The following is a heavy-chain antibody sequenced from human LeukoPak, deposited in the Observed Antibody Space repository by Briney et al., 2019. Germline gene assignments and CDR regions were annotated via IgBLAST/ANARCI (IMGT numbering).Heavy chain of an antibody. D-gene: IGHD6-19*01. J-gene: IGHJ4*02. CDR2: ISWDGGST. CDR3: AKGRSGWFSGEADYFDY. V-gene: IGHV3-43D*03. Sequence: GGSLRLSCAASGFTFDDYAMHWVRQAPGKGLEWVSLISWDGGSTYYADSVKGRFTISRDNSKNSLYLQMNSLRAEDTALYYCAKGRSGWFSGEADYFDYWGQGTLVTVSS. CDR1: GFTFDDYA.